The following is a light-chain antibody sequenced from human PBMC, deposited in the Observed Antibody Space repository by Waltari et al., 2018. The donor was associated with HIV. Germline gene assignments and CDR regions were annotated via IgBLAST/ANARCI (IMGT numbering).Light chain of an antibody. CDR3: QQYESYPFT. V-gene: IGKV1-5*03. CDR1: QNVNSW. CDR2: KAS. Sequence: DVQITQSPSTLPASVGDSVTITCRASQNVNSWVAWYQQIPGKAPNLLISKASVLQSGVPSRFSGSGSGTEFTLTINSLQHDDFGTYYCQQYESYPFTFGPGTRVDI. J-gene: IGKJ3*01.